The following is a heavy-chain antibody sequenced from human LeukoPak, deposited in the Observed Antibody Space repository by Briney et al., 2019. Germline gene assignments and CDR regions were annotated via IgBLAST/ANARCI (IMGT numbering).Heavy chain of an antibody. CDR2: IISSSSYI. J-gene: IGHJ3*02. Sequence: GGPRRLSGPPSGFTFSSYAMSWFGQAPGKGLEGVSSIISSSSYIYYADSVKGRFTISRDNAKNSLYLQMNSLRAEDTAVYYCARDPSAEYYYDSSGTFDIWGQGTMVTVSS. D-gene: IGHD3-22*01. CDR1: GFTFSSYA. CDR3: ARDPSAEYYYDSSGTFDI. V-gene: IGHV3-21*01.